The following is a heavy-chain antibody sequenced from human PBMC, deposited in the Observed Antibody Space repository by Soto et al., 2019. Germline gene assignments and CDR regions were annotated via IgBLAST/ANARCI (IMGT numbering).Heavy chain of an antibody. Sequence: QVQLVQSGAEVKKPGTSVKVSCKGSGGTFSSYVISWVRQAPGQGLEWMGGIIPKFGTTKYAQKFQGRVILTADESTIIVYMELSSLRSEDTAVYYCARGRADRFGRYYCGLNVWGQGTTVTVS. J-gene: IGHJ6*02. CDR1: GGTFSSYV. CDR2: IIPKFGTT. V-gene: IGHV1-69*12. CDR3: ARGRADRFGRYYCGLNV. D-gene: IGHD3-10*01.